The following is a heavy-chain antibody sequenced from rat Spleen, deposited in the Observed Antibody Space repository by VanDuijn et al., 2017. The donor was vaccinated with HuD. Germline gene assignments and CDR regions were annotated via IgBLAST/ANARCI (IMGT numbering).Heavy chain of an antibody. V-gene: IGHV5-17*01. D-gene: IGHD1-11*01. Sequence: EVQLVESDGGLVQPGRSLKLSCAASGFTFSDFAMAWVRQAPKKGLEWIASINPDGSSTYYRDSVKGRFTISRDNAKSTLYLQMDSLRSEDTATYYCASLTTEGNWFAYWGQGTLVTVSS. CDR1: GFTFSDFA. CDR3: ASLTTEGNWFAY. J-gene: IGHJ3*01. CDR2: INPDGSST.